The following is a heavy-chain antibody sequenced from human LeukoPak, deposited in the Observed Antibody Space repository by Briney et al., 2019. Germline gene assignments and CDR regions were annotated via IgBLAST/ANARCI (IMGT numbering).Heavy chain of an antibody. CDR1: GFTFSQFE. D-gene: IGHD1-1*01. J-gene: IGHJ4*02. Sequence: GGSLRLSCVASGFTFSQFEMTWVRQAPGKGVEWISYSSPSGITTYYANSVRGRFTISRDNAKNALYLQMDGLTVDDTALYYCAREGDVYNWNDGYYFDHWGQGILVTVSA. CDR3: AREGDVYNWNDGYYFDH. V-gene: IGHV3-48*03. CDR2: SSPSGITT.